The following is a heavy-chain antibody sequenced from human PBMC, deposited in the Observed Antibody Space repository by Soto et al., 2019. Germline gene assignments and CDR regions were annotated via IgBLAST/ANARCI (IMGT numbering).Heavy chain of an antibody. CDR2: TDPSDSYT. D-gene: IGHD1-26*01. CDR3: GRDFGSGHADV. CDR1: DEIFNTYW. V-gene: IGHV5-10-1*01. J-gene: IGHJ1*01. Sequence: GESLKISCQTSDEIFNTYWITWVRQMPGRGLEWVGRTDPSDSYTTYNPSLKGHVILSVDKSMNTAYVQWTSLRASDTAMYFCGRDFGSGHADVWGQGTLVTVSS.